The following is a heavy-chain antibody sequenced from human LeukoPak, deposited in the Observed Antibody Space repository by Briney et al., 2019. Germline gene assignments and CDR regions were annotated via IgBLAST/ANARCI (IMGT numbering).Heavy chain of an antibody. J-gene: IGHJ6*03. CDR2: INPSGGST. V-gene: IGHV1-46*01. CDR1: GYTFTGYY. Sequence: ASVKVSCKASGYTFTGYYMHWVRQAPGPGLEWMGWINPSGGSTSYAQKFQGRVTMTRDMSTSTVYMELSSLRSEDTAVYYCAREFPYYYYMDVWGKGTTVTISS. CDR3: AREFPYYYYMDV.